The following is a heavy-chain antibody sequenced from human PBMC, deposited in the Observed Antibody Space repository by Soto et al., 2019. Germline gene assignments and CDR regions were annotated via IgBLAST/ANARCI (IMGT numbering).Heavy chain of an antibody. V-gene: IGHV1-46*01. Sequence: SAKASCKTPGYPFTNYDIHWVRHANGQGLEWMGIINPSGGSTSYAQKFQGRVTMTRDTSTSTVYMELSSLRSEDTAVYYCARGLAGGYYYGMDVWGQGTTVTVSS. CDR1: GYPFTNYD. J-gene: IGHJ6*02. CDR3: ARGLAGGYYYGMDV. D-gene: IGHD3-16*01. CDR2: INPSGGST.